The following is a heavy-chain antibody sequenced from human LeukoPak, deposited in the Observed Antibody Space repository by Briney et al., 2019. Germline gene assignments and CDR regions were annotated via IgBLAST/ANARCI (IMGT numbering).Heavy chain of an antibody. CDR1: GFTFDDYA. Sequence: GRSLRLSCAASGFTFDDYAMHWVRQVPGKGLEWVSGISWNTDSVAYADSAKGRFTISRDNAKNSLYLQMTSLRAEDTALYYCAKSSYSRYFDWLFDYWGQGTLVTVSS. J-gene: IGHJ4*02. CDR2: ISWNTDSV. CDR3: AKSSYSRYFDWLFDY. V-gene: IGHV3-9*01. D-gene: IGHD3-9*01.